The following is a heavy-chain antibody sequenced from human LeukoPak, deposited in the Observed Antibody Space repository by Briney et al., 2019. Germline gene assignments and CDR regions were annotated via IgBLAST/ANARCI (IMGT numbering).Heavy chain of an antibody. Sequence: PSQTLSLTCTVSGGSINNPNYYWSWIRQPAGKGLEWIGRIYTSGSTNYNPSLKSRVTMSVDTSKNQFSLKLSSVTAADTAVYYCARDSYSSSWYSGEYFQHWGQGTLVTVSS. D-gene: IGHD6-13*01. V-gene: IGHV4-61*02. CDR2: IYTSGST. J-gene: IGHJ1*01. CDR1: GGSINNPNYY. CDR3: ARDSYSSSWYSGEYFQH.